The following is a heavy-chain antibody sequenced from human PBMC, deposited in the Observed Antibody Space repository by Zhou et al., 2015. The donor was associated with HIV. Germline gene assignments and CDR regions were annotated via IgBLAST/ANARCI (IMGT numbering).Heavy chain of an antibody. CDR3: ARGPWDQGGYWERYLGVFDS. D-gene: IGHD5-12*01. J-gene: IGHJ4*02. Sequence: EEQLVESGGGLVKSGGSLRLSCVGSGFAFSNVWMSWVRQAPGEGLEWISYMSDDYSSVFYSDSVRGRFIISRDDVKQALFLHMSSLTVEDTAIYFCARGPWDQGGYWERYLGVFDSWGPGTLVTVAS. V-gene: IGHV3-48*03. CDR1: GFAFSNVW. CDR2: MSDDYSSV.